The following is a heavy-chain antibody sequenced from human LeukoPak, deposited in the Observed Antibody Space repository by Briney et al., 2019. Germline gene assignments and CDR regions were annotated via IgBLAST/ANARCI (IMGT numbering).Heavy chain of an antibody. CDR2: IYSGGST. Sequence: GGSLRLSCAASGFTVSSNYMSWVRQAPGKGLEWVSVIYSGGSTYYADSVKGRFTISRDNSKNTLYLQMNSLRAEDTAVYYCARDAEDGSYYGPNFDYWGQGTLVTVSS. CDR1: GFTVSSNY. J-gene: IGHJ4*02. V-gene: IGHV3-53*01. CDR3: ARDAEDGSYYGPNFDY. D-gene: IGHD1-26*01.